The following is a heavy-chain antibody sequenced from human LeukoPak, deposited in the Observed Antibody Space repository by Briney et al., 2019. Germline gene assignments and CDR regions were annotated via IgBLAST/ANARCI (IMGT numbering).Heavy chain of an antibody. Sequence: GGSLRLSCAASGFTFSGSAMHWVRHASGKGLEWVGRIRSKANSYATAYAASVKGRFTISRDDSKNTAYLQMNSLKTEDTAVYYCTRHVTGGEIATNDWGQGTLVSVSS. J-gene: IGHJ4*02. D-gene: IGHD5-24*01. CDR3: TRHVTGGEIATND. V-gene: IGHV3-73*01. CDR2: IRSKANSYAT. CDR1: GFTFSGSA.